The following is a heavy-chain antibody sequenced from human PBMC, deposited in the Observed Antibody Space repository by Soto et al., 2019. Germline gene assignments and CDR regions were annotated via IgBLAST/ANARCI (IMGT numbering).Heavy chain of an antibody. Sequence: QLQLQESGPGLVKPSETLSLTCTVSGGSISSSSYYWGWIRQPRGKGLEWIGSIYYSGSTYYNTSLNSRATRSVDTSKNKCPLKLSSVTAADTAVYYCARQKRGYSADYWGQGTLVTVSS. CDR2: IYYSGST. CDR3: ARQKRGYSADY. D-gene: IGHD6-13*01. CDR1: GGSISSSSYY. J-gene: IGHJ4*02. V-gene: IGHV4-39*01.